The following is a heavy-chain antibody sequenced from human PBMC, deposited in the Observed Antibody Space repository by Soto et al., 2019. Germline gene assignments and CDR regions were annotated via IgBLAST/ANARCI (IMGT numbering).Heavy chain of an antibody. CDR1: GGTFSIYG. CDR2: IIPILTTP. J-gene: IGHJ6*02. Sequence: QVQLVQSGAEVKKTGSSVKVSCKASGGTFSIYGFSWVRQAPGQGPEWIGGIIPILTTPNYAQKFQGGVTMGADESTTTVYMELSSPKFEDTAVYYCATSVGIAPTGEDGMDVWDQGTSVTVSS. CDR3: ATSVGIAPTGEDGMDV. D-gene: IGHD2-8*02. V-gene: IGHV1-69*01.